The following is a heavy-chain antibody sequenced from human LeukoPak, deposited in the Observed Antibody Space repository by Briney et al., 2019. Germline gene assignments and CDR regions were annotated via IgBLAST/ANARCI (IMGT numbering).Heavy chain of an antibody. V-gene: IGHV1-2*06. CDR1: GYTFTGYY. CDR2: INPNSGGT. Sequence: ASVKVSRKASGYTFTGYYMYWVRQAPGQGLEWMGRINPNSGGTNYAQKFQGGVTMTRDTSISTAYMELSRLRSDDTAVYYCARGFTMVRGVITRNDYWGQGTLVTVSS. CDR3: ARGFTMVRGVITRNDY. J-gene: IGHJ4*02. D-gene: IGHD3-10*01.